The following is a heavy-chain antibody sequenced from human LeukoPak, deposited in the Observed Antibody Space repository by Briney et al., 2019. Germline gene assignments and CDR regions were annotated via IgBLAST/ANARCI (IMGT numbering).Heavy chain of an antibody. J-gene: IGHJ4*02. CDR1: GSTFSYYA. CDR2: ASYYVGKQ. Sequence: GGSLRLSCAASGSTFSYYAMSWVRQAPGKGLEWVSTASYYVGKQYHADSVRGRFTVSRDNSRNTVSLQMSSLRVEDTGIYYCAKAGIGADGAGFLCEYWGQGTLVTVSS. V-gene: IGHV3-23*01. D-gene: IGHD1-1*01. CDR3: AKAGIGADGAGFLCEY.